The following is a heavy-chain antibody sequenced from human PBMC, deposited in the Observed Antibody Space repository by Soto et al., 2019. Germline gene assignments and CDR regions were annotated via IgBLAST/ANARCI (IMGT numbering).Heavy chain of an antibody. J-gene: IGHJ5*02. V-gene: IGHV4-59*01. CDR3: AGMVVAATSRANWFDP. D-gene: IGHD2-15*01. CDR2: IYYSGST. CDR1: GGSISSYY. Sequence: QVQLQESGPGLVKPSETLSLTCTVSGGSISSYYWSWLRQPPGKGLEWIGYIYYSGSTNYNPSLKSRVTISVDTSKNQFSLKLSSVTAADTAVYYCAGMVVAATSRANWFDPWGQGTLVTVSS.